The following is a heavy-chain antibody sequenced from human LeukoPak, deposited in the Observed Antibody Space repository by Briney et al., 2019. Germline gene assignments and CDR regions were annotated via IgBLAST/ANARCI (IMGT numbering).Heavy chain of an antibody. CDR2: IYYSGST. J-gene: IGHJ4*02. V-gene: IGHV4-39*01. CDR1: GGSISSSSYY. CDR3: ARSIRDYDFWSGYYTKFDY. D-gene: IGHD3-3*01. Sequence: SETLSLTCTVSGGSISSSSYYWGWIRQPPGKGLEWIGSIYYSGSTYYNPSLKSRVTISVDTSKNQFSLKLSSVTAADTAAYYCARSIRDYDFWSGYYTKFDYWGQGTLVTVSS.